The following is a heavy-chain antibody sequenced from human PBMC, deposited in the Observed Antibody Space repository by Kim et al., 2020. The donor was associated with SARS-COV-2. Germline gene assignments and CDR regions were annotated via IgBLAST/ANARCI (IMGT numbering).Heavy chain of an antibody. J-gene: IGHJ4*02. CDR1: GFTFSSYW. Sequence: GGSLRLSCAASGFTFSSYWMHWVRQAPGKGLVWVSRINSDGSSTSYADSVKGRFTISRDNAKNTLYLQMNSLRAEDTAVYYCARDVGGGRITGTTEFDYWGQGTLVTVSS. CDR2: INSDGSST. CDR3: ARDVGGGRITGTTEFDY. D-gene: IGHD1-20*01. V-gene: IGHV3-74*01.